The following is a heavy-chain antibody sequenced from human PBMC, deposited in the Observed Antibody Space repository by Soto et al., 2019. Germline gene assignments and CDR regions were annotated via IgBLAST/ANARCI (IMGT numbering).Heavy chain of an antibody. CDR2: IYYSVST. CDR1: GGSISSGGYY. V-gene: IGHV4-31*03. D-gene: IGHD6-6*01. CDR3: ARAFGKQLVLSLSGAVDY. J-gene: IGHJ4*02. Sequence: QVQLQESGPGLVKPSQTLSLTCTVSGGSISSGGYYWRWIRQHPGKGLEWIGYIYYSVSTYYNPSLTSRVTISVDTSKNQFSLKLSSVTAADTAVYYCARAFGKQLVLSLSGAVDYWGQGTLVTVSS.